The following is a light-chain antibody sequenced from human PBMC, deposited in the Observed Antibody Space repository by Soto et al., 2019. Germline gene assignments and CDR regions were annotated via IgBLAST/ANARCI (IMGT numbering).Light chain of an antibody. CDR3: QHYKTYSRT. CDR1: QSISPW. Sequence: DIQMTRSPSTLSASVGDRVTITCRASQSISPWLAWYQQKPGKAHKLLIYKASSLGSGVPSRFSGSGSGTEFTLTISSLQPDDLATYYCQHYKTYSRTFGQGTKVQIK. CDR2: KAS. V-gene: IGKV1-5*03. J-gene: IGKJ1*01.